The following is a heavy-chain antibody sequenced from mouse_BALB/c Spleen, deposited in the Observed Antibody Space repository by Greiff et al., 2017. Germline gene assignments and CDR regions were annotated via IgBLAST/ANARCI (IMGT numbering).Heavy chain of an antibody. V-gene: IGHV5-12-2*01. CDR1: GFTFSSYT. Sequence: EVMLVESGGGLVQPGGSLKLSCAASGFTFSSYTMSWVRQTPEKRLEWVAYISNGGGSTYYPDTVKGRFTISRDNAKNTLYLQMSSLKSEDTAMYYCARRRYYGSNYAMDYWGQGTSVTVSS. CDR3: ARRRYYGSNYAMDY. J-gene: IGHJ4*01. CDR2: ISNGGGST. D-gene: IGHD1-1*01.